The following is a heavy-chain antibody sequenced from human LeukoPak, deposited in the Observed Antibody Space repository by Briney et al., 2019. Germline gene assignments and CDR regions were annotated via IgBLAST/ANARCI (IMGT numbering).Heavy chain of an antibody. CDR1: GFTFSSYA. Sequence: GGSLRLSCAASGFTFSSYAMSWVRQAPGKGLEWVSAISGSGGSTYYADSVKGRFTISRDNAKNSLFLQMDSLRAEDTAVYYCARDKDWAFDYWGQGTLVTVSS. CDR2: ISGSGGST. J-gene: IGHJ4*02. V-gene: IGHV3-23*01. D-gene: IGHD3-9*01. CDR3: ARDKDWAFDY.